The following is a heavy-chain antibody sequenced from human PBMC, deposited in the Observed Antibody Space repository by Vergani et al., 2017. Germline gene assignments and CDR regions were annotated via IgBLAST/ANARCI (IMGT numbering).Heavy chain of an antibody. CDR2: INPSGGST. CDR1: GYTFTSYY. J-gene: IGHJ3*02. V-gene: IGHV1-46*01. D-gene: IGHD1-26*01. CDR3: ARDPYSGSYGHAFDI. Sequence: QVQLVQSGAEVKKPGASVKVSCKASGYTFTSYYMHWVRQAPGQGLEWMGIINPSGGSTSYDQKFKGRVTMTRDTSTSTVYMELSSLSSEDTAGYYCARDPYSGSYGHAFDIWGQGTMVTVSS.